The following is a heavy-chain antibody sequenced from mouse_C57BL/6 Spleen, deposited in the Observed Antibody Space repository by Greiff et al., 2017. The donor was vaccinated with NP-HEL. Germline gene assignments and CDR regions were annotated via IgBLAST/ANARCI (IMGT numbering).Heavy chain of an antibody. CDR2: ISSGGDYI. J-gene: IGHJ4*01. CDR1: GFTFSSYA. CDR3: TRAPTGYYAMDY. V-gene: IGHV5-9-1*02. Sequence: EVQRVESGEGLVKPGGSLKLPCAASGFTFSSYAMSWVRQTPEKRLEWVAYISSGGDYIYYADTVKGRFTISRDNARNTLYLQMSSLKSEDTAMYYCTRAPTGYYAMDYWGQGTSVTVSS.